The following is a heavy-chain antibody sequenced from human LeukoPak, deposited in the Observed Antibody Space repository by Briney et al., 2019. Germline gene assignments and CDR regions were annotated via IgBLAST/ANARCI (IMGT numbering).Heavy chain of an antibody. J-gene: IGHJ4*02. CDR3: AREQIVGATTSLDY. Sequence: GGSLRLSCAASGFTFSSYWMHWVRQAPGKGLVWVSRINTDGSSTSYADSVKGRFTISRDNAKNTLYLQMNSLRAEDTAVYYCAREQIVGATTSLDYWGQGTLVTVSS. CDR2: INTDGSST. V-gene: IGHV3-74*01. D-gene: IGHD1-26*01. CDR1: GFTFSSYW.